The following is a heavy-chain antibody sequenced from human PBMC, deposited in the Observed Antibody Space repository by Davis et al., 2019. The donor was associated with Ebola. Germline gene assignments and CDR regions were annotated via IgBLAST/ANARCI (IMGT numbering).Heavy chain of an antibody. CDR1: GFTVSSNY. CDR3: ARDLFWSMLYSDAFDI. Sequence: GESLKISCAASGFTVSSNYMSWVRQAPGKGLEWVSVIYSGGSTYYADSVKGRFTISRHNSKNTLYLQMNSLRAEDTAVYYCARDLFWSMLYSDAFDIWGQGTMVTVSS. V-gene: IGHV3-53*04. D-gene: IGHD2-8*01. CDR2: IYSGGST. J-gene: IGHJ3*02.